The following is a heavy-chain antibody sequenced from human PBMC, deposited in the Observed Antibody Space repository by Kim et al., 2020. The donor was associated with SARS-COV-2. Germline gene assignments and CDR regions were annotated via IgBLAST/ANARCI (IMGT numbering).Heavy chain of an antibody. V-gene: IGHV5-51*01. CDR1: GYSFTSYW. D-gene: IGHD3-22*01. CDR2: IYPGDSDT. J-gene: IGHJ4*02. CDR3: ARRTYYYDSSGSNEGYYFDY. Sequence: GESLKISCKGSGYSFTSYWIGWVRQMPGKGLEWMGIIYPGDSDTRYSPSFQGQVTISADKSISTAYLQWSSLKASDTAMYYCARRTYYYDSSGSNEGYYFDYWGQGTLVTVSS.